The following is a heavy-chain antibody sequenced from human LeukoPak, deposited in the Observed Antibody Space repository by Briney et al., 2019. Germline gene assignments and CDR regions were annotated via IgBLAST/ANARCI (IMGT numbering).Heavy chain of an antibody. D-gene: IGHD6-13*01. V-gene: IGHV4-4*07. J-gene: IGHJ4*02. CDR1: GGSISSYY. Sequence: SETLSLICSVSGGSISSYYWSWIRQPAGKGLEWIGRIYTSGSTNYNPSLKSRVTMSVDTSKNQFSLKLSSVTAADTAVYYCARGQLVNQNDYWGQGTLVTVSS. CDR3: ARGQLVNQNDY. CDR2: IYTSGST.